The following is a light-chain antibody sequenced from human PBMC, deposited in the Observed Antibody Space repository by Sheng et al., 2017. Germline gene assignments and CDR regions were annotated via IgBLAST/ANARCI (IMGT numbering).Light chain of an antibody. CDR2: QAS. V-gene: IGKV1-5*03. CDR1: QSIRNY. CDR3: QQYST. J-gene: IGKJ1*01. Sequence: DIQMTQSPSTLSASVGDRVTLTCRASQSIRNYLAWYQQKPGKATKLLIYQASSLASGVPSRFSGSGSGTEFTLTISSLQPDDVATYYCQQYSTFGQGTKVEIK.